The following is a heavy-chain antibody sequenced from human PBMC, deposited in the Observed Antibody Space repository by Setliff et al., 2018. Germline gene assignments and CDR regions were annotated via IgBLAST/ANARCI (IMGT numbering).Heavy chain of an antibody. CDR3: ARDRYYNSWSGTSITAPHDAFDI. CDR2: INPSGGLT. D-gene: IGHD3-3*01. V-gene: IGHV1-46*03. J-gene: IGHJ3*02. CDR1: GYTLTNYY. Sequence: WASVKVSCQASGYTLTNYYMHWVRQDPGQGLEWMGIINPSGGLTRYAQKFQGRVTMTRDTSTSTVYMEVSSLRSEDTAVYYCARDRYYNSWSGTSITAPHDAFDIWGQGTMVTVSS.